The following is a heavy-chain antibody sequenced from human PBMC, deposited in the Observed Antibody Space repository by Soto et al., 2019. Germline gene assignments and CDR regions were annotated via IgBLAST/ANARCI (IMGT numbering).Heavy chain of an antibody. CDR1: GFTFSSYA. J-gene: IGHJ6*02. Sequence: GGSLRLSCAASGFTFSSYAMSWVRQAPGKGLEWVSAISGSGGSTYYADSVKGRFTISRDNSKNTLYLQMNSLRAEDTAVYYCAKAYYDSSGYFGFYYYGMDVWGQGTTVTVSS. CDR2: ISGSGGST. CDR3: AKAYYDSSGYFGFYYYGMDV. D-gene: IGHD3-22*01. V-gene: IGHV3-23*01.